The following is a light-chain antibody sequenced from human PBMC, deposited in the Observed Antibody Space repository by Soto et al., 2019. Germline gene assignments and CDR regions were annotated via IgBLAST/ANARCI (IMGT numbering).Light chain of an antibody. Sequence: QSALTQPPSASGTPGQWVTISCSGSTSNIGSNYVYWYQQLPGTAPKLLIYRNNQRPSAVPDRFSGSKSGTSASLAISGLRSDDEADYFCATWDDSLNGFYVFGTGTKVTVL. J-gene: IGLJ1*01. V-gene: IGLV1-47*01. CDR1: TSNIGSNY. CDR2: RNN. CDR3: ATWDDSLNGFYV.